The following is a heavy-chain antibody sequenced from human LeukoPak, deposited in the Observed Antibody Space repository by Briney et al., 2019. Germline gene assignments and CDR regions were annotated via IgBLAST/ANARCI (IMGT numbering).Heavy chain of an antibody. V-gene: IGHV3-23*01. D-gene: IGHD1-26*01. CDR3: ARAGSWSSRPYFDY. Sequence: GGSLRLSCAASGFTVSSNYMSWVRQAPGRGLEWVSAVSGSGGSTYSADSVKGRFTISRDNSKNMVYLQTSSLRAEDTAVYYCARAGSWSSRPYFDYWGQGILVSVSS. J-gene: IGHJ4*02. CDR2: VSGSGGST. CDR1: GFTVSSNY.